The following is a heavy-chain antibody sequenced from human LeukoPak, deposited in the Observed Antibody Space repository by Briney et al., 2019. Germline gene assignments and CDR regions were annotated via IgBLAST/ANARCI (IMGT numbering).Heavy chain of an antibody. CDR1: GGPFSGYY. Sequence: SETLSLTCAVYGGPFSGYYWSWIRQPPGKGLEWIGYIYYSGSTNYNPSLKSRVTISVDTSKNQFSLKLSSVTAADTAVYYCARSDSSGYYPNLFDYWGQGTLVTVSS. CDR2: IYYSGST. CDR3: ARSDSSGYYPNLFDY. J-gene: IGHJ4*02. D-gene: IGHD3-22*01. V-gene: IGHV4-59*08.